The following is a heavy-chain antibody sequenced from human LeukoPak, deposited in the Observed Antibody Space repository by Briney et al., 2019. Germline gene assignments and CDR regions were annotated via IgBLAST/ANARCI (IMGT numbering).Heavy chain of an antibody. CDR2: ISAYNGNT. V-gene: IGHV1-18*01. CDR1: GYTFTSYG. D-gene: IGHD4-17*01. CDR3: ARDDYGDYFSFSF. Sequence: ASVKVSCKASGYTFTSYGISWVRQAPGQGREWMGWISAYNGNTNYAQKLQGRVTMTTDTSTSTAYMELRSPRSDDTAVYYCARDDYGDYFSFSFWGQGTLVTVSS. J-gene: IGHJ4*02.